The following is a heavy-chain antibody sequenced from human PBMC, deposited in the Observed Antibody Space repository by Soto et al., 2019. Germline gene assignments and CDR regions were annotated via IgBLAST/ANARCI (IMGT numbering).Heavy chain of an antibody. CDR2: IYYSGST. V-gene: IGHV4-59*01. CDR3: AGEIYSSSFDY. CDR1: GGSISSYY. J-gene: IGHJ4*02. Sequence: SETLSLTCTVSGGSISSYYWSWIRQPPGKGLEWIGYIYYSGSTNYNPSLKSRVTISVDTSKNQFSLKLSSVTAADTAVYYCAGEIYSSSFDYWGQGTLVTVSS. D-gene: IGHD6-13*01.